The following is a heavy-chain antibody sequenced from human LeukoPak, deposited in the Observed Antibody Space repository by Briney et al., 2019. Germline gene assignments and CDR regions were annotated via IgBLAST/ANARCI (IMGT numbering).Heavy chain of an antibody. CDR3: ARVEGITMVRGVITAPHFDY. Sequence: GGSLRLSCAASGFTFSSYSMNWVRQAPGKGLEWVSSISSSSSYIYYADSVKGRLTISRDNAKNSLYLQMNSLRAEDTAVYYCARVEGITMVRGVITAPHFDYWGQGTLVTVSS. J-gene: IGHJ4*02. D-gene: IGHD3-10*01. CDR1: GFTFSSYS. CDR2: ISSSSSYI. V-gene: IGHV3-21*01.